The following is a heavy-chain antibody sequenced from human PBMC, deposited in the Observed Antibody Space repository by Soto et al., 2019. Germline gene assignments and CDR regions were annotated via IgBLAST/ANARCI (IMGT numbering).Heavy chain of an antibody. CDR1: GGSISSGGYY. J-gene: IGHJ5*02. Sequence: QVQLQESGPGLVKPSQTLSLTCTVSGGSISSGGYYWSWIRQHPGKGLEWIGYIYYSGSTYYNPSLKSRVTISVDTSKNPFSLKLSSVTAADTAVYYCARMQKQEPITIFGVVTYNWFDPWGQGTLVTVSS. CDR2: IYYSGST. V-gene: IGHV4-31*03. D-gene: IGHD3-3*01. CDR3: ARMQKQEPITIFGVVTYNWFDP.